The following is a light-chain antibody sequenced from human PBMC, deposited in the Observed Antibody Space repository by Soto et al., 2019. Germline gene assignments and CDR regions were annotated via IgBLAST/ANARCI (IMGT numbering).Light chain of an antibody. Sequence: QSALTQPRSVSGSPGQSVTISCTGTSSDVGGYNYVSWYQQHPGKAPKLMIYDVSKRPSGVPDRFSGSKSGNTASLTISGLPAEDEADYYCCSYAGSYTFVVFVGGTKLTVL. CDR1: SSDVGGYNY. CDR2: DVS. V-gene: IGLV2-11*01. CDR3: CSYAGSYTFVV. J-gene: IGLJ2*01.